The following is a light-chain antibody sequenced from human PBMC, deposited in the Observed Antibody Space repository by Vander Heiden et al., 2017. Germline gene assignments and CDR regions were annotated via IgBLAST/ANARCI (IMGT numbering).Light chain of an antibody. J-gene: IGKJ2*01. V-gene: IGKV3-20*01. CDR3: QQYGSSLGYT. CDR2: GAS. Sequence: EIVLTPSPGTLSLSPAERATLSCRASQSVSSSYLAWYQQKPGQAPRLLIYGASSRATGIPDRFSGSGSGTDFTLTISRLEPEDFAVYYCQQYGSSLGYTFGQGTKLEIK. CDR1: QSVSSSY.